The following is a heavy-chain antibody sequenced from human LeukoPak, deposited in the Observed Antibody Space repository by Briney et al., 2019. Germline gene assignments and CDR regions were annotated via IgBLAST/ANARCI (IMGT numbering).Heavy chain of an antibody. V-gene: IGHV4-59*08. J-gene: IGHJ6*02. D-gene: IGHD3-10*01. CDR3: ASQSFYGSGSYSSYYYYGMDV. Sequence: PSETLSLICTVSGGSISSYYWSWIRQPPGKGLGWIGYIYYSGSTNYNPSLKSRVTISVDTSKNQFSLKLSSVTAADTAVYYCASQSFYGSGSYSSYYYYGMDVWGQGTTVTVSS. CDR1: GGSISSYY. CDR2: IYYSGST.